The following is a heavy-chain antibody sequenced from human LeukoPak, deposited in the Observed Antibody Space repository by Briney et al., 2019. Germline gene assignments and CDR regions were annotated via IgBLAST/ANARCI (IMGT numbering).Heavy chain of an antibody. CDR3: ARSSPHCSSTSCYNDAFDI. J-gene: IGHJ3*02. Sequence: GGSLRLSCSASGFTFSDYDMNWVRQAPGKGLQWVSSISCLSSHVYYGDSVKGRFTISRDNAKNSLYLQMNSLRAEDTAVYYCARSSPHCSSTSCYNDAFDIWGQGTMVTVSS. CDR2: ISCLSSHV. D-gene: IGHD2-2*02. V-gene: IGHV3-21*01. CDR1: GFTFSDYD.